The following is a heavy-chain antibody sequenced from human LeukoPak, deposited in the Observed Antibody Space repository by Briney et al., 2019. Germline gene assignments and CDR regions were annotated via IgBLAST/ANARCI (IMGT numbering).Heavy chain of an antibody. Sequence: GGSLRLSCAASGFTFSSYSMNWVRQAPGKGLEWVSSISSSSSYIYYADSVKGRFTISRDNAKNSLYLQMNSLRAEDTAVYYCARALGYGPYYFDYWGQGTLVTVSS. CDR1: GFTFSSYS. J-gene: IGHJ4*02. CDR2: ISSSSSYI. D-gene: IGHD5-18*01. V-gene: IGHV3-21*01. CDR3: ARALGYGPYYFDY.